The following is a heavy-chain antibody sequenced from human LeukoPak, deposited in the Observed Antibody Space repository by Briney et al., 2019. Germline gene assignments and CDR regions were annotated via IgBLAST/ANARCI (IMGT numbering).Heavy chain of an antibody. CDR2: MNPNSGNT. Sequence: ASVKVSCKASGYTFTSYDINWVRQATGQGLEWMGWMNPNSGNTGYAQKFQGRVTITRNTSISTAYMELSSLRSEDTAVYYRARGGEYDFWSGYYKADAFDIWGQGTMVTVSS. CDR3: ARGGEYDFWSGYYKADAFDI. V-gene: IGHV1-8*03. CDR1: GYTFTSYD. D-gene: IGHD3-3*01. J-gene: IGHJ3*02.